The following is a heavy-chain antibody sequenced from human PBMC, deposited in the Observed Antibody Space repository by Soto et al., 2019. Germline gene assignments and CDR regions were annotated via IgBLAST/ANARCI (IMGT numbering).Heavy chain of an antibody. CDR1: RGAISSYY. CDR3: ARAPDPDYYDSSSYYSPLVWFGP. Sequence: PSETLSLTCTVSRGAISSYYWSWIRQPPGKGLESIGYIYYSGSTNYNPSLKSRVTISVDTSKNQFSVKLSSVTAADTALDYFARAPDPDYYDSSSYYSPLVWFGPWFQGTLVTFS. CDR2: IYYSGST. J-gene: IGHJ5*02. V-gene: IGHV4-59*01. D-gene: IGHD3-22*01.